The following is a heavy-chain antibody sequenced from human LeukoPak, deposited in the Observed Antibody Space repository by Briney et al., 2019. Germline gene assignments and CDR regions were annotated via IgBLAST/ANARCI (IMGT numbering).Heavy chain of an antibody. V-gene: IGHV3-64*01. J-gene: IGHJ4*02. Sequence: PGGSLRLSCAASGFTFSSYAMHWVRQAPGKGLEYVSAISSNGGSTYYANSVKGRFTISRDNSKNTLYLQMGSLRAEDMAVYYCARGPQWELTLDYWGQGTLVTVSS. D-gene: IGHD1-26*01. CDR2: ISSNGGST. CDR3: ARGPQWELTLDY. CDR1: GFTFSSYA.